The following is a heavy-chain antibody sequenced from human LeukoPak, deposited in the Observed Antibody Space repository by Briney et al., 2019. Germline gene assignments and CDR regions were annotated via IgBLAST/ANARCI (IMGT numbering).Heavy chain of an antibody. J-gene: IGHJ4*02. V-gene: IGHV3-53*01. CDR1: GFTVSTSY. D-gene: IGHD6-25*01. Sequence: PGGSLRLSCAASGFTVSTSYMNWVRQAPGKGLEWVSVIYGGGSTYYADSVRGRFTISIDNSKNTLYLQMNSLRAEDTAVYFCARGYSSGWPDFWGQGTLVTVSS. CDR2: IYGGGST. CDR3: ARGYSSGWPDF.